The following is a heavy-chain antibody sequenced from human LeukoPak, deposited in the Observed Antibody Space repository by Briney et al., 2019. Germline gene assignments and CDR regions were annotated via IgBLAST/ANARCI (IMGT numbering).Heavy chain of an antibody. Sequence: SGTLSLTCAVSGGSISSSNWWSWVRQPPGKGLEWIGEIYHSGSTNYNPSLKSRVTISVDTSKNQFSLKLSSVTAADTAVYYCARRPFFRSGAFDIWGQGTMVTVSS. V-gene: IGHV4-4*02. CDR2: IYHSGST. CDR3: ARRPFFRSGAFDI. D-gene: IGHD1-1*01. J-gene: IGHJ3*02. CDR1: GGSISSSNW.